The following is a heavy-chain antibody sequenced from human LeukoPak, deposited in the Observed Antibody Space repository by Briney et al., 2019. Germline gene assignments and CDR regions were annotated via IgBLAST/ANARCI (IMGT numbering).Heavy chain of an antibody. CDR3: ATDPVGYCSANGCYSVDY. CDR1: GYTLTELS. J-gene: IGHJ4*02. Sequence: GASVKVSCKVSGYTLTELSMHWVRQAPGKGLEWMGGFDPEDGGTIYAQKFQGRVTMTEDTSTDTAYMELTSLRSDDTAMYYCATDPVGYCSANGCYSVDYWGQGTLVTVSS. D-gene: IGHD2-15*01. CDR2: FDPEDGGT. V-gene: IGHV1-24*01.